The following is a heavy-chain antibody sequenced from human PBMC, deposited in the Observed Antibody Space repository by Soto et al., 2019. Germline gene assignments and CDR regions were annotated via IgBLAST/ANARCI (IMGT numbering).Heavy chain of an antibody. CDR2: ISWNSGSI. CDR1: GFTFDDYA. V-gene: IGHV3-9*01. D-gene: IGHD3-3*01. J-gene: IGHJ4*02. CDR3: AKTFRFLEWLPYFDY. Sequence: EVQLVESGGGLVQPGRSLRLSCAASGFTFDDYAMHWVRQAPGKGLEWVSGISWNSGSIGYAESVKGRFTISRDNAKNSLDLQMNSLGAEDTALYYCAKTFRFLEWLPYFDYWGQGTLVTVSS.